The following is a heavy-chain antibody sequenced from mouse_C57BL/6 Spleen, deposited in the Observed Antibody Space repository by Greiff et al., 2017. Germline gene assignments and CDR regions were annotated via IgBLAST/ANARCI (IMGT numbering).Heavy chain of an antibody. D-gene: IGHD2-3*01. CDR3: AMEGWFYAMDD. J-gene: IGHJ4*01. CDR2: ITYDGSST. CDR1: GFTFSDYY. Sequence: EVQVVESEGGLVQPGSSMKLSCTASGFTFSDYYMAWVRQVPETGLEWVANITYDGSSTYSLASLKSRFIIARDNAKNNLYLHISSLKSEDTATYYCAMEGWFYAMDDWGQGTSVTVSS. V-gene: IGHV5-16*01.